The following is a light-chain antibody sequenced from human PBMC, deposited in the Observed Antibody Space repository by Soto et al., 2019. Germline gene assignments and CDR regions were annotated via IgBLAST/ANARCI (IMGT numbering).Light chain of an antibody. CDR1: QSISSY. CDR3: QEEWCLPPA. CDR2: AAS. J-gene: IGKJ2*01. Sequence: EIVLTQSPGTLSLSPGERATLSCRASQSISSYLAWYQQRPGQAPRLLIYAASNRATGIPDRFSGGGSATGLPLPGRRPEAERFGVLFRQEEWCLPPAFGQGAQLEIK. V-gene: IGKV3-20*01.